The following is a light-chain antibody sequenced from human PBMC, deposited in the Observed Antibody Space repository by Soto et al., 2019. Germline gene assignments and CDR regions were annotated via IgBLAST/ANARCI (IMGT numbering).Light chain of an antibody. CDR1: QSINSE. J-gene: IGKJ2*01. CDR3: QQGHNWPLT. V-gene: IGKV3-15*01. Sequence: EIVMTRSPATLSLSPGERAALSCRASQSINSELAWYQQKPGQPPRLLIYGASTRATGVPARITGSESGSEFTLTISGLQSEDFAVYYCQQGHNWPLTFGQGTRLEI. CDR2: GAS.